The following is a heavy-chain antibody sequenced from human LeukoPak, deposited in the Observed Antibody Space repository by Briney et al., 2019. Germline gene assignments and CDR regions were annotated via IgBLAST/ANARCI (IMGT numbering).Heavy chain of an antibody. CDR1: GGSISSYY. J-gene: IGHJ3*02. CDR3: ARGIPGAFDI. D-gene: IGHD2-21*01. CDR2: IYYSGST. V-gene: IGHV4-59*08. Sequence: PSETLSLTCTVSGGSISSYYWSWIRQPPGKGLEWIGYIYYSGSTNYNPSLKNRVTISVDTSKNQFSLKLSSVTAADTAVYYCARGIPGAFDIWGQGTMVTVSS.